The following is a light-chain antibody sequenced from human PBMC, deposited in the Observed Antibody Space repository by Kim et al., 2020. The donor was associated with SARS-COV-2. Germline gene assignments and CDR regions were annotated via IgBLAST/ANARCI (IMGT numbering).Light chain of an antibody. Sequence: LSPGERATLSCRTSQSINSYYLAWYQQKAGQASRLLMRGAASRATGIPDRFSGSGSGTDFTLIISRLEPRDSAIYYCQKFGNSLTFGGGTKVDIK. CDR1: QSINSYY. CDR2: GAA. V-gene: IGKV3-20*01. J-gene: IGKJ4*01. CDR3: QKFGNSLT.